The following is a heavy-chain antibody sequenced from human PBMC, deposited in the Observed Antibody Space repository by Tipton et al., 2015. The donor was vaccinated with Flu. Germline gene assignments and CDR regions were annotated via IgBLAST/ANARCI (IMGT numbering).Heavy chain of an antibody. CDR3: ARRIPGGGMDV. D-gene: IGHD2-21*01. CDR2: IGTAGDT. CDR1: GFPFSSYP. Sequence: SLRLSCAASGFPFSSYPLGWVRQAPGRGLEWVSVIGTAGDTYYAGSVKGRFTISRENAQNSLYLQINSLRAGDTAVYYCARRIPGGGMDVWGQGTTVTVSS. J-gene: IGHJ6*02. V-gene: IGHV3-13*01.